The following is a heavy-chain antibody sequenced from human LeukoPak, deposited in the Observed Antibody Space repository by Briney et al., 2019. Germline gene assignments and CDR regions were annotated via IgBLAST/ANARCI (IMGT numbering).Heavy chain of an antibody. Sequence: ASVTVSCKASGYTFTSYGISWVRQAPGQGLEWMGWISAYNGNTNYAQKLQGRVTMTTDTSTSTAYMELRSLRSDDTAVYYCARDPQGYCSGGSCYYYGMDVWGQGTTVTVSS. D-gene: IGHD2-15*01. CDR2: ISAYNGNT. CDR1: GYTFTSYG. V-gene: IGHV1-18*01. J-gene: IGHJ6*02. CDR3: ARDPQGYCSGGSCYYYGMDV.